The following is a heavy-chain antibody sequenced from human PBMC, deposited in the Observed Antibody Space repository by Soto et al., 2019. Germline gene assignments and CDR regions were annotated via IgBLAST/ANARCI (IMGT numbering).Heavy chain of an antibody. Sequence: SETLSLTCAVYGGSFSGYYWSWIRQPPGKGLEWIGEINHSGSTNYNPSLKSRVTVSVDTSKNQFSLYLQMNSLRAEDTAVYYCAKGGGAATGKFDYWGQGTLVTVSS. D-gene: IGHD6-13*01. V-gene: IGHV4-34*01. J-gene: IGHJ4*02. CDR3: AKGGGAATGKFDY. CDR2: INHSGST. CDR1: GGSFSGYY.